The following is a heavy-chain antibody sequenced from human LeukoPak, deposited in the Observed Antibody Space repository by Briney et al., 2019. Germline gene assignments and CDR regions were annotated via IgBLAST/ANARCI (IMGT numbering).Heavy chain of an antibody. V-gene: IGHV3-30*18. D-gene: IGHD3-22*01. Sequence: PGGSLRLSCAASGFTFSNYGFHWVRQAPGKGLEWVAMTSFDGSYKNYADSVKGRFTISRDNSKNRLYLQMNSLRAEDTAVYYCAKEFSGYLASFEYWGQGTLVTVSS. CDR1: GFTFSNYG. CDR2: TSFDGSYK. J-gene: IGHJ4*02. CDR3: AKEFSGYLASFEY.